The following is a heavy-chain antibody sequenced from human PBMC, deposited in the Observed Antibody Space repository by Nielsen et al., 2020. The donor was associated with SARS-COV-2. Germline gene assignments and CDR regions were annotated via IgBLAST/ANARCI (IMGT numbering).Heavy chain of an antibody. CDR2: ISYSGST. Sequence: SETLSLTCTVSGDSITSGSFYWGWIRQPPGKGLEWIGNISYSGSTYYNPSLKSRVTISVDTSKNQFSLKVTSVTAADTAVYYCARLEAGGSSTLYYFDYWGQGTLVTVSS. CDR1: GDSITSGSFY. J-gene: IGHJ4*02. CDR3: ARLEAGGSSTLYYFDY. D-gene: IGHD3-16*01. V-gene: IGHV4-39*01.